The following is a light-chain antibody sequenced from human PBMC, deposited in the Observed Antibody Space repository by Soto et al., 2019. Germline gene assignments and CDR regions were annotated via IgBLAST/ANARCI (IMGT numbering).Light chain of an antibody. Sequence: QSVLTQPPSASGTPGQRVTISCSGSSSNIGSNTVNLYQQLPGTAPKLLIYSNNQRPSGVPVRFSGSKSGTSASLAISGLQSEDEADYYCAAWDDSLNGYVFGTGTKVTVL. CDR3: AAWDDSLNGYV. V-gene: IGLV1-44*01. CDR2: SNN. CDR1: SSNIGSNT. J-gene: IGLJ1*01.